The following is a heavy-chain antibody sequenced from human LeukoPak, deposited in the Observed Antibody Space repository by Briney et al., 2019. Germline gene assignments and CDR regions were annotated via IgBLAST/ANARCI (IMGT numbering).Heavy chain of an antibody. CDR1: TSDFNYYY. CDR3: AKYPVLRFLEWFPPPPGGYYYMDV. CDR2: IGDNGKTI. V-gene: IGHV3-11*01. D-gene: IGHD3-3*01. Sequence: PGGSLRLSCAASTSDFNYYYMNWIRQAPGKGLEWLSYIGDNGKTIFYADSVKGRFTISRDNAGKSLFLQMNSLRVEDTAVYYCAKYPVLRFLEWFPPPPGGYYYMDVWGKGTTVTVSS. J-gene: IGHJ6*03.